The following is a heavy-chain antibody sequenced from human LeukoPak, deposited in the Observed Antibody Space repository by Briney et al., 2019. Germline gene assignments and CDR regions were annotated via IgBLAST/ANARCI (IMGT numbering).Heavy chain of an antibody. CDR1: GGSFSGYY. CDR2: INHSGST. D-gene: IGHD6-19*01. V-gene: IGHV4-34*01. J-gene: IGHJ3*02. Sequence: PSETLSLTCAVYGGSFSGYYWSWIRQPPGKGLEWIGEINHSGSTNYNPSLKSRVTISVDTSKNQFSLKLSSVTAADTAVYYCAREGRSSGERVDAFDIWGQGTMVTVSS. CDR3: AREGRSSGERVDAFDI.